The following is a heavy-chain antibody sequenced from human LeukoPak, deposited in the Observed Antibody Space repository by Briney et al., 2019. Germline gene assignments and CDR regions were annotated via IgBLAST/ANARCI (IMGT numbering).Heavy chain of an antibody. J-gene: IGHJ6*02. D-gene: IGHD2-2*01. V-gene: IGHV3-9*01. Sequence: GRSLRLSCAASGFTFDDYVMHWVRQAPGRGLEWVSGISANSANIGYADSVKGRFTLSRDNAKISLYLQMNSLRTEDTALYYCARDFCTGCNYYFYGMDVWGRGTTVTVSS. CDR3: ARDFCTGCNYYFYGMDV. CDR1: GFTFDDYV. CDR2: ISANSANI.